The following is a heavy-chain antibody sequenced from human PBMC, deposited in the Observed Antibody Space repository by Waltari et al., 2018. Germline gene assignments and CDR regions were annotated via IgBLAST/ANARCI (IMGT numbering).Heavy chain of an antibody. CDR2: LSGRGGST. J-gene: IGHJ6*03. Sequence: EVQLVESGGGLVQPGGSLRLSCAASGFPFSSYAMSWVRQATGKGLEWVSALSGRGGSTYYADSVKGRFTIARDNSKNTLYLQMNSLRAEDTAVYYCAKDGRGNYGSGSYYKKPLYYYYMDVWGKGTTVTVSS. CDR1: GFPFSSYA. CDR3: AKDGRGNYGSGSYYKKPLYYYYMDV. D-gene: IGHD3-10*01. V-gene: IGHV3-23*04.